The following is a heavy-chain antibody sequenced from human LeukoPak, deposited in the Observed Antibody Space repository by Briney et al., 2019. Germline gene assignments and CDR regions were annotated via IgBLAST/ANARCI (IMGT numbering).Heavy chain of an antibody. V-gene: IGHV1-2*02. CDR1: GYTFTGYY. J-gene: IGHJ4*02. CDR2: INPNSGGT. D-gene: IGHD3-10*01. Sequence: ASVKVSCKTSGYTFTGYYMHWVRQAPGQGIEWMGWINPNSGGTDYAQKFQGRVTMTRDTSISTAYMELGRLTSDDTAVYYCATDGYYYGSGTYPNYWGQGTLVTISS. CDR3: ATDGYYYGSGTYPNY.